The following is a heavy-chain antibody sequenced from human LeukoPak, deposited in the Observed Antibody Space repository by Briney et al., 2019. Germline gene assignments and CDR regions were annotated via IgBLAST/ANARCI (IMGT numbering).Heavy chain of an antibody. V-gene: IGHV3-23*01. J-gene: IGHJ6*02. CDR3: ARGGGLDV. Sequence: GGSLRLSCAASGFTFSSYAMSWVRQAPGKGLEWVSGISDSASSTYYADSVKGRFTISRDNAKNSLYLQMSNLRAEDTAVYFCARGGGLDVWGQGATVTVSS. CDR2: ISDSASST. D-gene: IGHD3-16*01. CDR1: GFTFSSYA.